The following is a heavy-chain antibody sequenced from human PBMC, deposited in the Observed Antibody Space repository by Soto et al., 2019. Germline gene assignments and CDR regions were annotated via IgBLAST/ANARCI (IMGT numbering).Heavy chain of an antibody. CDR2: ISGSGGHT. CDR1: GFTFSTYT. V-gene: IGHV3-23*01. J-gene: IGHJ4*02. Sequence: EVQLLESGGGLVQPGGSLRLSCAASGFTFSTYTMTWLRQAPGKGLEWVSSISGSGGHTYYAESVKGRLIVSRDSSKNMLFLQMNSPRAEDTAVYYCAKDGSYSSSWPYYFDHWGQGTLVTVSS. CDR3: AKDGSYSSSWPYYFDH. D-gene: IGHD6-13*01.